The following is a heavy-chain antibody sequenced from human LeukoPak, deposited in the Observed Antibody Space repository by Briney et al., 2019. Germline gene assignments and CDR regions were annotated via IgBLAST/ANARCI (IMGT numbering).Heavy chain of an antibody. J-gene: IGHJ4*02. Sequence: GASVKVSCKASGYTFTSYAMHWVRQAPGQRLERMGWINAGNGNTKYSQKFQGRVTITRDTSASTAYMELSSLRSEDTAVYYCARGRQYYYDSSGYSFDYWGQGTLVTVSS. CDR2: INAGNGNT. D-gene: IGHD3-22*01. CDR1: GYTFTSYA. CDR3: ARGRQYYYDSSGYSFDY. V-gene: IGHV1-3*01.